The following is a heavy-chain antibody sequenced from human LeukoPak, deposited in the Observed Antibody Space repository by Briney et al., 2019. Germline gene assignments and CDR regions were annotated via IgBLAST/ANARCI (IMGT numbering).Heavy chain of an antibody. J-gene: IGHJ5*02. CDR1: GGSTSSYY. D-gene: IGHD6-13*01. CDR3: ARVLASWYKRNWFDP. CDR2: IYYSGST. Sequence: TSETLSLTCTVSGGSTSSYYWNWIRQPPGKGLEWIGNIYYSGSTNYNPSLKSRVTISVDTSKNQFSLKLTSATEADTAVYYCARVLASWYKRNWFDPWGQGTLVTVSS. V-gene: IGHV4-59*01.